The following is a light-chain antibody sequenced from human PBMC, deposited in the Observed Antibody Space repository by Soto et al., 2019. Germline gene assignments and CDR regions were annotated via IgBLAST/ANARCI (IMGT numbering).Light chain of an antibody. J-gene: IGKJ1*01. CDR2: YTS. CDR1: QSVGTR. CDR3: HQRQSWPRT. V-gene: IGKV3-11*01. Sequence: EIVLTQSPATLSSSPGETATLSCRASQSVGTRLAWYQHKPGQAPRLLIYYTSNRAPGIPARFSGSGSGTDFSLTINSLAPEDFAIYYCHQRQSWPRTFGQGTKVEIK.